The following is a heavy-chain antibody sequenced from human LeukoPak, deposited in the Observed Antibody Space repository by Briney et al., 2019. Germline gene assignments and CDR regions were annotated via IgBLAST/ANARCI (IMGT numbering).Heavy chain of an antibody. Sequence: SETLSLTCAVYGGSFSGYYWSWIRQPPGKGLEWIGEINHSGSNNYNPSLKSRVTISVDTSKNQCSLKRSAVTAADTAVYYCARVVGWLWPDYWGQGTLVTVSS. CDR3: ARVVGWLWPDY. CDR2: INHSGSN. J-gene: IGHJ4*02. D-gene: IGHD3-22*01. V-gene: IGHV4-34*01. CDR1: GGSFSGYY.